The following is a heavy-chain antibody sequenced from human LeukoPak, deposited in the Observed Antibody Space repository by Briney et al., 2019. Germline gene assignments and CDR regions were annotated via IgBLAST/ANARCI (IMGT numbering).Heavy chain of an antibody. CDR3: ARIDFGSYYTVDY. J-gene: IGHJ4*02. CDR2: ISSSSSYI. D-gene: IGHD3-10*01. V-gene: IGHV3-21*01. CDR1: GFTFSSYS. Sequence: GGSLRLSCAASGFTFSSYSMNWVRQAPGKGLEWVSSISSSSSYIYYADSVKGRFTISRDNAKNSLYLQMNSLRAEDTAVYYCARIDFGSYYTVDYWGQGTLVTVSS.